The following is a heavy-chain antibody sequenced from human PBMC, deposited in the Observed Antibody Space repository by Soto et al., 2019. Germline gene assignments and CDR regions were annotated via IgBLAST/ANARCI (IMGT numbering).Heavy chain of an antibody. V-gene: IGHV1-69*02. Sequence: QVQLVQSGAEVKRPGSSVKVSCKASGDTFNFYSINWVRQAPGLWLACLGRVNPIVSRSNYAQKFQGRVTMTAHKSTSTTYMEISSLRSEATALYYCASSYGSGYRAFDYCGPGALVTVSS. D-gene: IGHD3-10*01. J-gene: IGHJ4*02. CDR1: GDTFNFYS. CDR2: VNPIVSRS. CDR3: ASSYGSGYRAFDY.